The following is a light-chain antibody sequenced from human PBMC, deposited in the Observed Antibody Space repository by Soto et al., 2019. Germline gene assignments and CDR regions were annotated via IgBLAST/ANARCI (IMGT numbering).Light chain of an antibody. CDR3: QQRSNWPQHT. J-gene: IGKJ2*01. V-gene: IGKV3-11*01. Sequence: EIVLTQSPATLSLSPGETASLSCRASQSVSSDLAWYQQKPGQAPRLLIYDASNRATGIPDRFSGSGSGTDFTLTISSLEPEYFAVYYGQQRSNWPQHTVGQGTKVEIK. CDR2: DAS. CDR1: QSVSSD.